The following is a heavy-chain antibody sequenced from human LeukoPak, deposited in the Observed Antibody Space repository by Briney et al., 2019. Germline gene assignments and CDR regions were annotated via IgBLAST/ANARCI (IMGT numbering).Heavy chain of an antibody. J-gene: IGHJ4*02. D-gene: IGHD2-2*01. CDR3: ATLLYCSNTSCTNFDY. CDR1: GFSFNNAW. Sequence: GGSQRLSCAASGFSFNNAWMNWVRQAPGKGLEWVGRIKCKTDGGTTDYAAPVKGRFTISRDDSKNTLYLQMNSLKTEDTAVYYCATLLYCSNTSCTNFDYWGQGTLVTVSS. CDR2: IKCKTDGGTT. V-gene: IGHV3-15*01.